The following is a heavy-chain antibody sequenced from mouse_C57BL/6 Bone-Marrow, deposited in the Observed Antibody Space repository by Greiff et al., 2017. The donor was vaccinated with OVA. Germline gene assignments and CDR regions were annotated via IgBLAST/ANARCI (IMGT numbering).Heavy chain of an antibody. CDR1: GFTFSDYY. CDR3: ARGGYDY. D-gene: IGHD2-2*01. CDR2: ISNGGGST. Sequence: DVKLQESGGGLVQPGGSLKLSCAASGFTFSDYYMYWVRQTPEKRLEWVAYISNGGGSTYYPDTVKGRFTISRDNAKNTLYLQMSRLKSEDTAMYYCARGGYDYWGQGTTLTVSS. V-gene: IGHV5-12*01. J-gene: IGHJ2*01.